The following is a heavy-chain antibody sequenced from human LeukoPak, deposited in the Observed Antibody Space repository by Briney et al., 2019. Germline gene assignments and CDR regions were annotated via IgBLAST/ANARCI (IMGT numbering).Heavy chain of an antibody. CDR1: GFTSSSFW. CDR3: VRFMRGTIGGDN. Sequence: PGGSLRLSCAVSGFTSSSFWVSWIRQAPGNGLEWVANIKEDGREKYYVDSVKGRFTISRDNAKNSLYLRMNNLKAEDTAMYYCVRFMRGTIGGDNWGQGTLVTVSA. D-gene: IGHD3-16*01. V-gene: IGHV3-7*01. J-gene: IGHJ4*02. CDR2: IKEDGREK.